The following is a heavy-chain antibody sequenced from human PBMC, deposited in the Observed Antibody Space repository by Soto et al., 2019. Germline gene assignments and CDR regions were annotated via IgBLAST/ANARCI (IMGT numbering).Heavy chain of an antibody. J-gene: IGHJ6*02. Sequence: GGSLRLSCAASGFTFSSYSMNWVRQAPGKGLEWVSYISMSSTTIYYADSVKGRFTISRDNAKNSLYLQMNSLRDEDTAVYYCAREAGGDRYHYYAMDVWGQGTTVTVSS. CDR2: ISMSSTTI. CDR3: AREAGGDRYHYYAMDV. V-gene: IGHV3-48*02. D-gene: IGHD2-21*01. CDR1: GFTFSSYS.